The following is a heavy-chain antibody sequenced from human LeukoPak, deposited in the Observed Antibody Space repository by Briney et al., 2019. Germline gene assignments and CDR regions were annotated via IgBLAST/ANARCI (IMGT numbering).Heavy chain of an antibody. J-gene: IGHJ6*03. CDR1: EFTFSSYS. CDR2: ISSSSDYI. D-gene: IGHD3-10*01. Sequence: GGSLRLSCAASEFTFSSYSINWVRQAPGKGLEWVSSISSSSDYIYYADSVKGRFTISRDNAKNSLYLQMNSLRAEDTAVYYCARGLQPSYYYGSGSYYFWTAENYYYYMDVWGKGTTVTVSS. V-gene: IGHV3-21*01. CDR3: ARGLQPSYYYGSGSYYFWTAENYYYYMDV.